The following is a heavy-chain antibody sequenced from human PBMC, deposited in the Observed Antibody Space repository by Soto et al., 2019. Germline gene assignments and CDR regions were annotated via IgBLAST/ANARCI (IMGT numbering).Heavy chain of an antibody. V-gene: IGHV4-30-2*01. J-gene: IGHJ5*02. D-gene: IGHD2-15*01. CDR2: IYHSGST. CDR3: AARVVVAATPGFDP. Sequence: SETLSLTCAVSGGSISSGGYSWSWIRQPPGKGLEWIGYIYHSGSTYYNPSLKSRVTISVDRSKNQFSLKLSSVTAADTAVYYCAARVVVAATPGFDPWGQGTLVTVSS. CDR1: GGSISSGGYS.